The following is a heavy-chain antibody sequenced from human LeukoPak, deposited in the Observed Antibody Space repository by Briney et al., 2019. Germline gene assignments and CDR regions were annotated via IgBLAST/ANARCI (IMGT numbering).Heavy chain of an antibody. CDR1: GDSVSSNSAA. Sequence: SQTLSLTCAISGDSVSSNSAAWNWIRQSPSRGLEWLGRTYYRSKWFSRYAVSVKSRITINADTSKNQFSLQLNSVTPDDTAVYYCARGPGYFPPWGQGPPGTGSS. V-gene: IGHV6-1*01. CDR2: TYYRSKWFS. CDR3: ARGPGYFPP. J-gene: IGHJ1*01.